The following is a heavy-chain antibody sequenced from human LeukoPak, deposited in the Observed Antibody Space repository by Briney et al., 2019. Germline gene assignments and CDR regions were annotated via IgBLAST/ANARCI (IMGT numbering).Heavy chain of an antibody. J-gene: IGHJ4*02. CDR2: FSSSSSTI. CDR3: ARDGIYSYGSFDY. V-gene: IGHV3-48*01. CDR1: GFTFSSSG. D-gene: IGHD5-18*01. Sequence: GGSLRLSCVPSGFTFSSSGMSWVRPAPGKGRGWVSYFSSSSSTIYYADSVEGRFTISRDNAKNSLYLEMNSLRAEDTAVYYCARDGIYSYGSFDYWGQGTLVTVSS.